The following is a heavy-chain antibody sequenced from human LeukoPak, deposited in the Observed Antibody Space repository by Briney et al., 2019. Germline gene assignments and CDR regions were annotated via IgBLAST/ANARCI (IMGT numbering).Heavy chain of an antibody. V-gene: IGHV1-69*13. Sequence: SVKVSCKASGGTFISYAISWVRQAPGQGLEWMGGIIPIFGTANYAQKFQGRVTITADESTSTAYMELSSLRSEDTAVYYCARELSTQGITTFGMDVWGQGTTVTVSS. D-gene: IGHD3-3*01. J-gene: IGHJ6*02. CDR1: GGTFISYA. CDR2: IIPIFGTA. CDR3: ARELSTQGITTFGMDV.